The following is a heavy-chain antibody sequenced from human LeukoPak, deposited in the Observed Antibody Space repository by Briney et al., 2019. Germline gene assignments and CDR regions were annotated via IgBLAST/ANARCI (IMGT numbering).Heavy chain of an antibody. Sequence: ETLSLSCAVYGGSFRGYYWSWIRQPPGKGLEWIGEINHSGSTNYNPSLKSRVTISVDTSKNQFSLKLSSVTAADTAVYYCTRELLASNWFDPWGQGTLVTVSS. CDR3: TRELLASNWFDP. J-gene: IGHJ5*02. D-gene: IGHD1-7*01. V-gene: IGHV4-34*01. CDR2: INHSGST. CDR1: GGSFRGYY.